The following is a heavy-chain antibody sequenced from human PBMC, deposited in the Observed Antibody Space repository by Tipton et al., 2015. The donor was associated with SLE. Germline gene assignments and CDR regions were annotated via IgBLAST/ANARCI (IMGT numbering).Heavy chain of an antibody. V-gene: IGHV6-1*01. Sequence: VKPSQTLSLTCAISGDSVSSNSAAWNWIRQSPSRGLEWLGGTYYRSKWYNDYAVSVKSRITINPDTSKNQFSLQVNSVTPEGTAVYYCARLGPTGDLGDAFDIWGQGTMVTVSS. CDR2: TYYRSKWYN. CDR3: ARLGPTGDLGDAFDI. J-gene: IGHJ3*02. D-gene: IGHD7-27*01. CDR1: GDSVSSNSAA.